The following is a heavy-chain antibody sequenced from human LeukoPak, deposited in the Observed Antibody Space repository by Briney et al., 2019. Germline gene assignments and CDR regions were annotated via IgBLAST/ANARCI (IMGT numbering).Heavy chain of an antibody. CDR2: IYPGDSDT. J-gene: IGHJ6*03. Sequence: GESLKISCKSSGYIFTNYWIGWVRPMPGKGLEWMGIIYPGDSDTRYSPSFQGQVAISADKSINTAYLQWSSLKASDTAMYYCARQGYGSGSSYYYYMDVWGKGTTVTISS. CDR3: ARQGYGSGSSYYYYMDV. D-gene: IGHD3-10*01. V-gene: IGHV5-51*01. CDR1: GYIFTNYW.